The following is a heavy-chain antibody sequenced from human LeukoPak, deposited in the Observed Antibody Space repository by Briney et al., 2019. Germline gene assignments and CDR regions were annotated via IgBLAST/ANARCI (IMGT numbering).Heavy chain of an antibody. CDR2: VNPNSGNT. D-gene: IGHD3-9*01. CDR1: GYTFTGYD. J-gene: IGHJ4*02. CDR3: ARGASRSFDL. V-gene: IGHV1-8*03. Sequence: ASVKVSCKASGYTFTGYDINWVRRATGQGLEWMGWVNPNSGNTGYTQKFQGRLTITRSTSTNTAYMELSSLRSGDTAVYLCARGASRSFDLWGQGTLITVSS.